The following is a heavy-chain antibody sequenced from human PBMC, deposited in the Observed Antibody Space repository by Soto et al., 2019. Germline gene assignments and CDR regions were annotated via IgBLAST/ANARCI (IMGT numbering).Heavy chain of an antibody. J-gene: IGHJ3*01. D-gene: IGHD1-26*01. Sequence: PWGSLRLSCAASGFSFISYGIHFCGQAPLKGLDWVAVIWYDGSNKYYAESVKGRFTISRDNSKNTLYVQMNSLTVEDTAVYYCARAQYTGSYFDACDVWGQGTMVTVSS. CDR2: IWYDGSNK. CDR3: ARAQYTGSYFDACDV. V-gene: IGHV3-33*03. CDR1: GFSFISYG.